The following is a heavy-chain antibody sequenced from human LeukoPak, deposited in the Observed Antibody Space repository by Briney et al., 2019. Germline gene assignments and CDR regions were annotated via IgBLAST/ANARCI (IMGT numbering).Heavy chain of an antibody. CDR3: ARENTAMGNYFDY. CDR1: GFTFSSYS. D-gene: IGHD5-18*01. CDR2: IGSSSSYI. Sequence: PGGSLRLSCAASGFTFSSYSMNWVRQAPGKGLEWVSSIGSSSSYIYYADSVKGRFTISRDNAKNSLYLQMNSLRAEDTAVYYCARENTAMGNYFDYWGQGTLVTVSS. J-gene: IGHJ4*02. V-gene: IGHV3-21*01.